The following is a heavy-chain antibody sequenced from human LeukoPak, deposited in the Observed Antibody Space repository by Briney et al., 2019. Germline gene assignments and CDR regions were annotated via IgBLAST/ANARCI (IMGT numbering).Heavy chain of an antibody. J-gene: IGHJ4*02. CDR3: ARGDYYDSSGYYYPGPVDY. Sequence: SETLSLTCTVSGGSISSSSYYWGWIRQPPGKGLEWIGSIYYSGSTYYNPSLKSRVTISVDTSKNQFSLKLSSVTAADTAVYYCARGDYYDSSGYYYPGPVDYWGQGTLVTVSS. CDR2: IYYSGST. CDR1: GGSISSSSYY. D-gene: IGHD3-22*01. V-gene: IGHV4-39*07.